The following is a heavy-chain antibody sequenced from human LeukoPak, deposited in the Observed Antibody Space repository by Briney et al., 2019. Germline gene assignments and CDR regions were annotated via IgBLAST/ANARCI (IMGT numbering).Heavy chain of an antibody. Sequence: GGSLRLSCEFSGIIFSTYAMNWVRQAPGKGLEWLAMIYYDGSDQSYADSVRGRFTISRDNSKNMLYLQLSSLRAEDSAMYFCATHRGDYHYMDVWGKGTTVSVAS. J-gene: IGHJ6*03. CDR1: GIIFSTYA. V-gene: IGHV3-33*08. CDR2: IYYDGSDQ. D-gene: IGHD3-10*01. CDR3: ATHRGDYHYMDV.